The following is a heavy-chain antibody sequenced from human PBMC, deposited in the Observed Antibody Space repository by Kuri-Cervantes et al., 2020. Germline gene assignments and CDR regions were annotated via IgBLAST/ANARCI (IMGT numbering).Heavy chain of an antibody. V-gene: IGHV1-58*01. CDR3: AARSMVRGVINKNYFDY. CDR1: GFTFTSSA. D-gene: IGHD3-10*01. CDR2: IVVGSGNT. Sequence: SVKVSCKASGFTFTSSAVQWVRQARGQRLEWIGWIVVGSGNTNYAQKFQERVTITRDMSTSTAYMELSSLRSEDTAVYYCAARSMVRGVINKNYFDYWGQGTLVTVSS. J-gene: IGHJ4*02.